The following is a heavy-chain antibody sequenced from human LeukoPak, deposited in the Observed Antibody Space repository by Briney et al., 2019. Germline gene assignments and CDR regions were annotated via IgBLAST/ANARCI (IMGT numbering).Heavy chain of an antibody. CDR1: GYTFTSYA. CDR2: INTSTGNP. J-gene: IGHJ3*02. D-gene: IGHD3-9*01. CDR3: AREWVYDILTRTASGTANAFDI. V-gene: IGHV7-4-1*02. Sequence: GASVKVSCKASGYTFTSYAMNWVRQAPGQGLEWMGWINTSTGNPTYAQGFTGRFVFSLDTSVSTTYLQISSLKAEDTAVYYCAREWVYDILTRTASGTANAFDIWGQGTMVTVSS.